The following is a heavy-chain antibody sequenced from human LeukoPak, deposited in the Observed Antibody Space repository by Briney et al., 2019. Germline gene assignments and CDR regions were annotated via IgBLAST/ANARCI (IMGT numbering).Heavy chain of an antibody. J-gene: IGHJ4*02. V-gene: IGHV4-59*12. CDR3: ARDKVAGYSYD. CDR1: GGSISSYY. CDR2: IYYSGST. Sequence: PSETLSLTCTVSGGSISSYYWSWIRQPPGKGLEWIGYIYYSGSTNYNPSLKSRVTISVDTSKNQFSLKLSSMTAADTAVYYCARDKVAGYSYDWGQGTLVTVSS. D-gene: IGHD5-18*01.